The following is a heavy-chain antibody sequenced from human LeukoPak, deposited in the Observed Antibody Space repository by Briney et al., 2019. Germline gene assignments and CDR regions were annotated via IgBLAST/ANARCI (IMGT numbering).Heavy chain of an antibody. CDR2: INPNSGGT. Sequence: GASVKVSCKASGYTFTGYYMHWVRQAPGQGLEWMGWINPNSGGTNYAQKFQGRVTMTRDTSISTAYMELSRLRSDDTAVYYCARGGEAAIPIPGGNYYYYMDVWGKGTTVTVSS. V-gene: IGHV1-2*02. CDR3: ARGGEAAIPIPGGNYYYYMDV. J-gene: IGHJ6*03. D-gene: IGHD2-2*02. CDR1: GYTFTGYY.